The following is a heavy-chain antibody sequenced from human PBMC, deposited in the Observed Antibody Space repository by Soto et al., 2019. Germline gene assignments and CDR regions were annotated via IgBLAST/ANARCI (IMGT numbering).Heavy chain of an antibody. CDR3: ARPTDYHYGMQV. CDR2: IYPHDSDT. J-gene: IGHJ6*02. V-gene: IGHV5-51*01. D-gene: IGHD4-17*01. CDR1: GYNFHTQW. Sequence: XESLKSCFKGSGYNFHTQWIAWVRQIPGKGLEWMAFIYPHDSDTRYSPSFRGQVTISADKSINTAYLQWTSLKASDTAIYFCARPTDYHYGMQVWGQGTTVTVSS.